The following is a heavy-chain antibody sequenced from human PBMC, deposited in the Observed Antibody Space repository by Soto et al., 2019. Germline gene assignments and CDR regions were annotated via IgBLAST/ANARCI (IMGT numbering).Heavy chain of an antibody. CDR2: ISYDSSNK. V-gene: IGHV3-30*18. CDR1: GFTFSYG. Sequence: VQLLESGGSLIQPGGSLRLSCAASGFTFSYGIHWLRQAPGKGLEWVAYISYDSSNKFCGDSVKSRFTSTRENSKNTQFLEMISLRAEDTAVYYCAKLVIGYCSGNTCDDYWGQGTLVVVSS. D-gene: IGHD2-15*01. CDR3: AKLVIGYCSGNTCDDY. J-gene: IGHJ4*02.